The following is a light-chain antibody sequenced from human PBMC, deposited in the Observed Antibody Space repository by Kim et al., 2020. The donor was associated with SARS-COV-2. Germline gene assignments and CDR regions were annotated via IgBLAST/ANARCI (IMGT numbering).Light chain of an antibody. CDR1: QTVSNNY. J-gene: IGKJ1*01. CDR3: QQYGSSPLT. CDR2: GAS. Sequence: DIVVTQSPDTLSLSPGERATLSCRASQTVSNNYLAWYQHKPGQAPRLLIFGASTRATGIPDRFSGSGSETDFTLTIGSLEPEDFAVYYCQQYGSSPLTFGQGTKVDIK. V-gene: IGKV3-20*01.